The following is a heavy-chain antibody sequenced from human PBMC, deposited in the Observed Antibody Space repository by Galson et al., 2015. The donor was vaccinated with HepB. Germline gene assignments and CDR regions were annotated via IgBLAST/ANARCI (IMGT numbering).Heavy chain of an antibody. CDR2: ISGSGGRT. J-gene: IGHJ4*02. CDR1: GFTFSNNA. Sequence: SLRLSCAGSGFTFSNNAMSWVRQAPGKGLEWVSSISGSGGRTHFADSVKGRFTISRDNSEDTLYLQLDSPRVEDTAVYYCAKDFADYTFGYDVWGRGTRVTVSS. D-gene: IGHD3-22*01. V-gene: IGHV3-23*01. CDR3: AKDFADYTFGYDV.